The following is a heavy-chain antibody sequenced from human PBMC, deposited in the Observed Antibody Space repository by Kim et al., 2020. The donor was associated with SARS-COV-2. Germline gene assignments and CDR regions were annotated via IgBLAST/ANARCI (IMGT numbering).Heavy chain of an antibody. D-gene: IGHD3-10*01. CDR3: ARDRRGFNPYYGMDV. J-gene: IGHJ6*02. V-gene: IGHV3-23*01. Sequence: AGSVKGRLTISRDTSKSTLYLEMNSLRAEDTAVYYCARDRRGFNPYYGMDVWGQGTTVIVSS.